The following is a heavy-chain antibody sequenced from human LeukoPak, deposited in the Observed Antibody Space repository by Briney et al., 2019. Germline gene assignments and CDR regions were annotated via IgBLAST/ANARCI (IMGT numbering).Heavy chain of an antibody. V-gene: IGHV1-69*13. J-gene: IGHJ4*02. CDR1: GGTFSSYA. CDR2: IIPIFGTA. Sequence: ASVKVSCKASGGTFSSYAISWVRQAPGQGLEWMGGIIPIFGTANYAQKFQGRVTITADESTSTAYMELSSLRSEDTAVYYCARGIYYYDSSGYYGPHFDYWGQGTLVTVSS. CDR3: ARGIYYYDSSGYYGPHFDY. D-gene: IGHD3-22*01.